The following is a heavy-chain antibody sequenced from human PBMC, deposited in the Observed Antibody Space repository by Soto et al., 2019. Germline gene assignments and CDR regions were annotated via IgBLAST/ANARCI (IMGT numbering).Heavy chain of an antibody. CDR2: IIPIFGTA. Sequence: SVKVSCKASGGTFSSYAISWVRQAPGQGLEWMGGIIPIFGTANYAQKFQGRVTITADESTSTAYMELSSLRSEDTAVYYCASGEGCTNGVCYWYYYYGMDVWGQGTTVTVSS. CDR1: GGTFSSYA. D-gene: IGHD2-8*01. J-gene: IGHJ6*02. CDR3: ASGEGCTNGVCYWYYYYGMDV. V-gene: IGHV1-69*13.